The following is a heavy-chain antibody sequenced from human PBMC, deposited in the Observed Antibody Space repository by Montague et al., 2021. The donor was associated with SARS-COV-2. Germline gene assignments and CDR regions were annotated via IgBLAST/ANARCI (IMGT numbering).Heavy chain of an antibody. V-gene: IGHV4-4*07. D-gene: IGHD3-3*01. CDR1: GGSISTLF. J-gene: IGHJ4*02. CDR2: IYASGST. CDR3: ARDTVGDFWIGNYFDY. Sequence: SETLSLTCTVSGGSISTLFWNWIRQPAGKRLEWIGRIYASGSTHYNPSLRSRLTMSVDTSKNQFSLRLTSVTAADTAVYYCARDTVGDFWIGNYFDYWSQGTLVTVSS.